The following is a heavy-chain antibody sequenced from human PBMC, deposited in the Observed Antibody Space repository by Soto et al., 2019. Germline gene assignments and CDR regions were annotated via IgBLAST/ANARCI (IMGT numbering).Heavy chain of an antibody. CDR2: INPSGGST. V-gene: IGHV1-46*01. CDR3: ARDPRAGSYYDGGFS. D-gene: IGHD1-26*01. Sequence: QVQLVQSGAEVKKPGASVKVSCKASGYTFTSYYMHWVRQAPGQGLEWMGIINPSGGSTSYAQKFQGRVTMTRDTSTSTVYMELSSLRSEDTAVYYCARDPRAGSYYDGGFSWGQGTLVTVSS. CDR1: GYTFTSYY. J-gene: IGHJ4*02.